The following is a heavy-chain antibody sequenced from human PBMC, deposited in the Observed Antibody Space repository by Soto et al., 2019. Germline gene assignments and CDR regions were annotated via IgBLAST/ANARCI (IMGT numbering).Heavy chain of an antibody. CDR2: IWYDGSNK. D-gene: IGHD5-18*01. V-gene: IGHV3-33*01. CDR1: GFTFSSYG. CDR3: SRDSLRGYGEDDI. J-gene: IGHJ3*02. Sequence: QVQLVESGGGVVQPGRSLRLSCAASGFTFSSYGMHWVRQAPGKGLEWVAVIWYDGSNKYYADSVKGRFTISRDNSKNTLYLQMNRLRAEDTAVYYCSRDSLRGYGEDDILGQGTMVTVSS.